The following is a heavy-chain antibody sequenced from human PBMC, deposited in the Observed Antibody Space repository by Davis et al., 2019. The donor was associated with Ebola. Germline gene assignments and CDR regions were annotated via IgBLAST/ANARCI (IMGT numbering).Heavy chain of an antibody. CDR3: ARESYGYTSGLRTPHWFDP. D-gene: IGHD6-19*01. J-gene: IGHJ5*02. V-gene: IGHV1-8*01. CDR1: GYTFTSYD. Sequence: AASVKVSCKASGYTFTSYDINWVRQATGQGLEWMGWMNPNSGNTGYAQKFQGRVTMTRNTSISTAYMELSSLRSEDTAVYYCARESYGYTSGLRTPHWFDPWGQGTLVTVSS. CDR2: MNPNSGNT.